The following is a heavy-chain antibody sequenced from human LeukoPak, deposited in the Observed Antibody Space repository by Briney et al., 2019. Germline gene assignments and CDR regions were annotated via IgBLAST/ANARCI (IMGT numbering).Heavy chain of an antibody. CDR3: ARNPRGTSPPDYFDS. Sequence: PGGSLRLSCAASAFDFDSYSFNWVRQTPGKALEWVASISFAGSISYADSVRGQFTISRDRAENSVYLQMHSLRAEDSAVYFCARNPRGTSPPDYFDSWGQGTLVIVSS. CDR2: ISFAGSI. V-gene: IGHV3-21*01. CDR1: AFDFDSYS. D-gene: IGHD1/OR15-1a*01. J-gene: IGHJ4*02.